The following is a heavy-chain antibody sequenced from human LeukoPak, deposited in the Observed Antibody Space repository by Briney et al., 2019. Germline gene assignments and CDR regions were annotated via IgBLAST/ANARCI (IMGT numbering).Heavy chain of an antibody. CDR2: VYYSGST. J-gene: IGHJ4*02. CDR1: GGSISSTTYY. CDR3: ARLAPMVEPAAGTYTPSPQGWDFINADS. Sequence: SETLFLTCTVSGGSISSTTYYWGWIRQPPGKGLEWIGTVYYSGSTYYNPSLKSRVTISVDTSKNQFSLKLSSVTAADTAVYYCARLAPMVEPAAGTYTPSPQGWDFINADSWGQGTLVTVSS. V-gene: IGHV4-39*01. D-gene: IGHD6-13*01.